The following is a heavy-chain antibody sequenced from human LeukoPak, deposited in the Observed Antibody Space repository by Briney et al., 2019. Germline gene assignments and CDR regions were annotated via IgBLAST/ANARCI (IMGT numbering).Heavy chain of an antibody. V-gene: IGHV3-30*03. J-gene: IGHJ4*02. D-gene: IGHD4-17*01. CDR3: ARDGGGYGDYDGGYYFDY. CDR2: ISYDGSSK. CDR1: GFTFGSYG. Sequence: QPGRFLRLSCAASGFTFGSYGMHWVRQAPGKGLEWVAVISYDGSSKYYADSVKGRFTISRDNSKNTLYLQMNSLRAEDTAVYYCARDGGGYGDYDGGYYFDYWGQGTLVTVSS.